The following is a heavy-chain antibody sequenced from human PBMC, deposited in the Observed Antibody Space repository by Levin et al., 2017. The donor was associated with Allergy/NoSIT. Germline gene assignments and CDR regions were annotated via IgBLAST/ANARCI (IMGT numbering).Heavy chain of an antibody. CDR1: GYSFTSYW. J-gene: IGHJ3*02. V-gene: IGHV5-10-1*01. CDR3: AMLSSGWTGGPDAFDI. CDR2: IDPSDSYT. D-gene: IGHD6-19*01. Sequence: GASVKVSCKGSGYSFTSYWISWVRQMPGKGLEWMGRIDPSDSYTNYSPSFQGHVTISADKSISTAYVQWSSLKASDTAIYYCAMLSSGWTGGPDAFDIWGQGTMVTVSS.